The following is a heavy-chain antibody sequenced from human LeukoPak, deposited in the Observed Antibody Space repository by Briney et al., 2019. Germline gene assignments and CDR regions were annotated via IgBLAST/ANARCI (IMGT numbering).Heavy chain of an antibody. CDR2: INEDGSVK. V-gene: IGHV3-7*01. CDR1: GFIVNYYY. CDR3: VPQCGRPI. D-gene: IGHD6-19*01. J-gene: IGHJ3*02. Sequence: PGGSLRLSCAASGFIVNYYYMSWVRQAPGKGLGWVANINEDGSVKDYVDSVNGRFTISRDNAKNSLYLQMNSLRAEDTAVYYCVPQCGRPIWGQGTKLTVSS.